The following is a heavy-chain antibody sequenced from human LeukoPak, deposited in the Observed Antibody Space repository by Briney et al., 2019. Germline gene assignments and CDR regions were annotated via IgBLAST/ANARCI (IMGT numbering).Heavy chain of an antibody. CDR1: GGSINGYY. V-gene: IGHV4-4*07. J-gene: IGHJ4*02. D-gene: IGHD6-19*01. CDR3: ARGSGWLDY. CDR2: SYMSETT. Sequence: SETLSLTCTASGGSINGYYWTWIRQPAGKGLEWIGRSYMSETTNFNPSLKSRVTMSVDASKKQVSLKLTSVTAADTAVYYCARGSGWLDYWGQGTLVTVSP.